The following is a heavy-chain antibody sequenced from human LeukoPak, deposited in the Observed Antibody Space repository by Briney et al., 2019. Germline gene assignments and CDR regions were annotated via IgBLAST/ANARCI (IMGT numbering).Heavy chain of an antibody. CDR1: GFTFSTYV. CDR2: VGGDGRNT. CDR3: SREYFDWSRNYYYGMDV. Sequence: GGSLRLSCAASGFTFSTYVMSWVRQAPGKGLVWVSSVGGDGRNTYYADSVKGRFTISRDNSKNTLYLQMNSLRAEDTAVYYCSREYFDWSRNYYYGMDVWGQGTTVTVSS. V-gene: IGHV3-23*01. D-gene: IGHD3-9*01. J-gene: IGHJ6*02.